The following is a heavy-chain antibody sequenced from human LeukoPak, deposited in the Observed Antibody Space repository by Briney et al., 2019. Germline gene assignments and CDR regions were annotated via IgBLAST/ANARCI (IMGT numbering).Heavy chain of an antibody. Sequence: LETLSLTCTVSGGSISPYYWSWIRQPAGKGLEWIGRIHSSGSTNSNPSLKSRVTMSVDTSKNQFSLRLSSVTAADTAVYYCARGGSYSTPWGQGTLVTVSS. CDR2: IHSSGST. V-gene: IGHV4-4*07. D-gene: IGHD4-23*01. CDR3: ARGGSYSTP. CDR1: GGSISPYY. J-gene: IGHJ5*02.